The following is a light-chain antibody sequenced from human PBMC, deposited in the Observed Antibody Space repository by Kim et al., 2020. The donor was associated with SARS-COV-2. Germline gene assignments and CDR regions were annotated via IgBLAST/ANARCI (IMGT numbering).Light chain of an antibody. CDR2: GAS. V-gene: IGKV3-20*01. J-gene: IGKJ2*01. Sequence: EIVVTQSPGTLSLSPGGRATLSCRVSQSVDNRYLAWYQQKPGQGPSLLISGASSRATGISDRFSGSGSRTDFTLTISRLEPEDSAVYYCQQYDISPYNFGQGTKLEI. CDR1: QSVDNRY. CDR3: QQYDISPYN.